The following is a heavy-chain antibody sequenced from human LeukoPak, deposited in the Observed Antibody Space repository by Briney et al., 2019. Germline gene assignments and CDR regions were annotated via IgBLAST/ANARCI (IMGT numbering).Heavy chain of an antibody. CDR1: GFTFSSYG. J-gene: IGHJ4*02. CDR3: AKDFRVHFDY. CDR2: ISGSGGST. Sequence: PGGSLRLSCAASGFTFSSYGMNWVRQAPGKGLEWVSGISGSGGSTYYADSVKGRFTISRDNSKNTLYLQMNSLRAEDTAVYYCAKDFRVHFDYWGQGTLVSVSS. V-gene: IGHV3-23*01.